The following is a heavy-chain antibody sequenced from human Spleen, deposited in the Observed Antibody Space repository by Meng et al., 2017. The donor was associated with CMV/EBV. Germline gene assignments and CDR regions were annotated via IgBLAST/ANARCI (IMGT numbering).Heavy chain of an antibody. J-gene: IGHJ4*02. Sequence: VQGQGSGPGLVKPSETLSLTCVVSGASISSGNWWNWVRQAPGKGLEWVAVISYDGSNKYYADSVKGRFTISRDNSKNTLYLQMNSLRAEDTAVYYCARGLTYYSNYVLVYWGQGTLVTVSS. V-gene: IGHV3-30-3*01. CDR1: GASISSGN. CDR3: ARGLTYYSNYVLVY. D-gene: IGHD4-11*01. CDR2: ISYDGSNK.